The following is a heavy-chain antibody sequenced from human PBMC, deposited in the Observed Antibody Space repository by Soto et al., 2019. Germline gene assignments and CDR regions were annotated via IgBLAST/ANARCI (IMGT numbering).Heavy chain of an antibody. D-gene: IGHD3-22*01. CDR2: IYYSGST. Sequence: SETLSLTCTVSGGSISSGGYYWSWIRQHPGKGLEWIGYIYYSGSTYYNPSLKSRVTISVDTSKNQFSLKLSSVTAADTAVYYCARDNVNYCDSRRVLNYYGMDVWGQGTTVTVSS. V-gene: IGHV4-31*02. CDR3: ARDNVNYCDSRRVLNYYGMDV. CDR1: GGSISSGGYY. J-gene: IGHJ6*02.